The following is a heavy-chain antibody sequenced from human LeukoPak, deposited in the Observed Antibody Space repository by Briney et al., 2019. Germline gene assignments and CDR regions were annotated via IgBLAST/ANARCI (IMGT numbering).Heavy chain of an antibody. CDR1: GFTVSSNY. CDR2: IYSGGST. Sequence: GGSLRLSCAASGFTVSSNYMSWVRQAPGKGLEGVSVIYSGGSTYYADSVKGRFTISRDNTKNSLYLQMSSLRAEDTAVYYCARVGNDVWGKGTTVTVSS. D-gene: IGHD1-26*01. V-gene: IGHV3-53*01. CDR3: ARVGNDV. J-gene: IGHJ6*04.